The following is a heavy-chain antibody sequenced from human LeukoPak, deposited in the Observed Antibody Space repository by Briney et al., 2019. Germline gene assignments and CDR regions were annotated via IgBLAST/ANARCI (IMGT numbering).Heavy chain of an antibody. CDR3: AKDIRFRGTGEIDY. CDR1: GFTFDDYA. J-gene: IGHJ4*02. V-gene: IGHV3-9*01. CDR2: ISWNSGSI. Sequence: GGSLRLSCAASGFTFDDYAMHWVRQAPGKGLEWVSGISWNSGSIGYADSVKGRFTISRDNAKNSLYLQMNSLRAEDTALYYCAKDIRFRGTGEIDYWGQGTLVTVSS. D-gene: IGHD7-27*01.